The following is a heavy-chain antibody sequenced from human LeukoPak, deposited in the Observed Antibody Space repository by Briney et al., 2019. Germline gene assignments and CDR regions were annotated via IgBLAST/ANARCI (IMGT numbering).Heavy chain of an antibody. CDR3: ARDPSAVAGFFDS. V-gene: IGHV3-74*01. Sequence: PGGSLRLSCAASGFTFRSYWMHWVRQAPGKGLVWVSRIDSDGSSTSYADSVKGRFTISRDNAKNTLYLQMNSLRAEDTAVYYCARDPSAVAGFFDSWCQGTLVTASS. CDR1: GFTFRSYW. J-gene: IGHJ4*02. D-gene: IGHD6-19*01. CDR2: IDSDGSST.